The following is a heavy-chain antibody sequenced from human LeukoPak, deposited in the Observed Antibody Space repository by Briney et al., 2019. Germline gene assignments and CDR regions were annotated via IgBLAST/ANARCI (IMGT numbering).Heavy chain of an antibody. J-gene: IGHJ4*02. V-gene: IGHV3-23*01. Sequence: GGSLRLSCAASGFTLSTASLHWVRQAPGRGLEWVSAFDTGFGTYHPDSVKGRFTISRDNSKNSLYLQMNSLRVEDTAVYYCARALSYSYGSMDFWGQGTLVIVSS. CDR2: FDTGFGT. D-gene: IGHD5-18*01. CDR3: ARALSYSYGSMDF. CDR1: GFTLSTAS.